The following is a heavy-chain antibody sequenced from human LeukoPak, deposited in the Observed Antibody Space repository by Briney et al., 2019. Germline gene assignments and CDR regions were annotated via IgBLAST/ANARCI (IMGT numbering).Heavy chain of an antibody. J-gene: IGHJ5*02. CDR3: ASAPYGTNWFDP. CDR2: IYYSGST. CDR1: GGSISSSSYY. V-gene: IGHV4-39*07. D-gene: IGHD4-17*01. Sequence: SETLSLTCTVSGGSISSSSYYWGWIRQPPGKGLEWIGSIYYSGSTYYNPSLKSRVTISVDTSKNQFSLKLSSVTAAGTAVYYCASAPYGTNWFDPWGQGTLVTVSS.